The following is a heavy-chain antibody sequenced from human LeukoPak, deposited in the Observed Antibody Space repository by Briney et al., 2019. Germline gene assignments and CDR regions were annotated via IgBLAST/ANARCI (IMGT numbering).Heavy chain of an antibody. CDR2: INHSGST. Sequence: SETLSLTCTVSGGSISSSSYYWSWIRQPPGKGLEWIGEINHSGSTHYNPSLKSRVTISVDTSKNQFSLKLSSVTAADTAVYYCARARSYGDYPLSYWGQGTLVTVSS. CDR3: ARARSYGDYPLSY. J-gene: IGHJ4*02. V-gene: IGHV4-39*07. CDR1: GGSISSSSYY. D-gene: IGHD4-17*01.